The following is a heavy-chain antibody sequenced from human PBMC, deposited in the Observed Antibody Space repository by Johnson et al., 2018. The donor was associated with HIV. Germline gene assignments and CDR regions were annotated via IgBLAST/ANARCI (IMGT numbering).Heavy chain of an antibody. V-gene: IGHV3-7*01. Sequence: VQLVESGGGLIQPGGSLRLSCAASGFTVSSNYMSWVRQAPGKGLEWVANIKQDGSEKYYVDSVKGRFTISRDNAKNSLYLQMNSLRAEDTAVYYCARDASMFRLDSSGYANSFSIWGQGTLVTVSA. CDR1: GFTVSSNY. CDR3: ARDASMFRLDSSGYANSFSI. J-gene: IGHJ3*02. CDR2: IKQDGSEK. D-gene: IGHD3-22*01.